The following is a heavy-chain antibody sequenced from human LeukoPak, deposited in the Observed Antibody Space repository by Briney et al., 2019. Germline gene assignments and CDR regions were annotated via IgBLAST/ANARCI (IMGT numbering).Heavy chain of an antibody. J-gene: IGHJ5*02. V-gene: IGHV4-34*01. CDR1: GGSLSGYY. CDR3: ARGMGYSSSYPFDA. Sequence: PSETLSLTCVVYGGSLSGYYWSWIRQPPGKGLEWIGEINEGGSTNYNPSLKSRVIISEDTSKNHFSLKLSSVTAADTAVYYCARGMGYSSSYPFDAWGQGTLVIVSS. D-gene: IGHD6-13*01. CDR2: INEGGST.